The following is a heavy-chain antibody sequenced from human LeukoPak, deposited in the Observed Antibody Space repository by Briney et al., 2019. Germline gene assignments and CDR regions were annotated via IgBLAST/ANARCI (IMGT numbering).Heavy chain of an antibody. D-gene: IGHD2-2*01. V-gene: IGHV4-34*01. CDR2: FNHSGST. J-gene: IGHJ5*02. Sequence: SETLSLTCTVSGGSISSYYWSWIRQPPGKGLEWIGEFNHSGSTNYNPSLKSRVTISVDTSKNQFSLKLTSVTAADTAVYYCARLRYCSSTSCPWGQGTLVTVSS. CDR1: GGSISSYY. CDR3: ARLRYCSSTSCP.